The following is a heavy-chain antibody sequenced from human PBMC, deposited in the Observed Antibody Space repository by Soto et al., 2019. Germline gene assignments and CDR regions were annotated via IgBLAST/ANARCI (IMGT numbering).Heavy chain of an antibody. CDR1: GFTFSSYG. V-gene: IGHV3-33*01. CDR3: AREGCSGGSCYPIGE. CDR2: IWYDGSNK. J-gene: IGHJ4*02. Sequence: QVQLVESGGGVLQPGRSLRLSCAASGFTFSSYGMHWVRQAPGKGLEWVAVIWYDGSNKYYADSVKGRFTISRDNSKNTLYLQMNSLRAEDTAVYYCAREGCSGGSCYPIGEWGQGTLVTVSS. D-gene: IGHD2-15*01.